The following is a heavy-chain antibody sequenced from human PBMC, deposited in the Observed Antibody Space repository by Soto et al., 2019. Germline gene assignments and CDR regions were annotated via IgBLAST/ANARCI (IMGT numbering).Heavy chain of an antibody. CDR3: ARPGGSYPMFFDY. CDR1: GGSISSSSYY. CDR2: IYYSGST. Sequence: QLQLQESGPGLVKPSETLSLTCTVSGGSISSSSYYWGWIRQPPGKGLEWIGSIYYSGSTYYNPSLKSRVTISVDTSKNQFSLKLSSVTAADTAVYYCARPGGSYPMFFDYWGQGTLVTVSS. J-gene: IGHJ4*02. D-gene: IGHD1-26*01. V-gene: IGHV4-39*01.